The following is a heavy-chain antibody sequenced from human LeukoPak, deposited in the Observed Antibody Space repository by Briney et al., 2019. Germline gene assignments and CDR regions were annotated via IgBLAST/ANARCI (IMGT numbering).Heavy chain of an antibody. CDR3: ARESVTGTNWFDP. D-gene: IGHD1-20*01. V-gene: IGHV5-51*01. CDR1: GYSFTSYW. J-gene: IGHJ5*02. Sequence: GESLKISCKGSGYSFTSYWIGWMRHMPGKGLEWMGIIYPGDSDTRYSPSFQGQVTISADKSISTAYLQWSSLKASDTAMYYCARESVTGTNWFDPWGQGTLVTVSS. CDR2: IYPGDSDT.